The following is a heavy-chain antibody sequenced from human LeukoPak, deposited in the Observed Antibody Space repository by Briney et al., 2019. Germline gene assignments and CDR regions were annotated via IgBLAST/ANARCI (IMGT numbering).Heavy chain of an antibody. J-gene: IGHJ4*02. CDR1: GFTFSSYG. CDR2: IYSGGST. Sequence: GGSLRLSCAASGFTFSSYGMSWVRQAPGKGLEWVSVIYSGGSTYYADSVKGRFTISRDNSKNTLYLQMNSLRAEDTAVYYCASLWSYYYDSSGYRPFDYWGQGTLVTVSS. D-gene: IGHD3-22*01. V-gene: IGHV3-66*01. CDR3: ASLWSYYYDSSGYRPFDY.